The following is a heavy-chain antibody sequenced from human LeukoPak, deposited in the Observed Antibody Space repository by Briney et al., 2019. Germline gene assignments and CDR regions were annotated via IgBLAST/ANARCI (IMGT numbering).Heavy chain of an antibody. CDR1: GFAFITYW. J-gene: IGHJ4*02. D-gene: IGHD3-22*01. V-gene: IGHV3-7*03. Sequence: QAGGSLRLSCAASGFAFITYWISWVRQAPGRGLEWVANIKQDGSVKYYVDSAKGRFTISRDNAKNSVYLEMNSLRDDDTAVYYCATASRDISGYRNYLDNWGQGTLVTVSS. CDR3: ATASRDISGYRNYLDN. CDR2: IKQDGSVK.